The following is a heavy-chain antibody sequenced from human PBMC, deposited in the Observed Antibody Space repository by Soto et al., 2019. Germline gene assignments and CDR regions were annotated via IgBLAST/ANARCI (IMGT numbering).Heavy chain of an antibody. CDR1: GASISSHNW. CDR2: IYHSGST. D-gene: IGHD4-17*01. Sequence: QVQLQESGPGLVKPSGTLSLTCAVSGASISSHNWWSWVRQPPGKGLVWIGEIYHSGSTNYNPSLKSRVTMSVDESKNQFSLRLYSIIAADTAMYYCARAGDYPLTGAFDIWGQGTMVTVSS. J-gene: IGHJ3*02. CDR3: ARAGDYPLTGAFDI. V-gene: IGHV4-4*02.